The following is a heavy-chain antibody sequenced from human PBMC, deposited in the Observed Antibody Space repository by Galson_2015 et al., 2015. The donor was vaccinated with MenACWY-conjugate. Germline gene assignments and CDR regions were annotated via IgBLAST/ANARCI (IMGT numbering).Heavy chain of an antibody. CDR2: INSDGSRT. CDR3: ARDRSYALDY. CDR1: RFSFSTYA. V-gene: IGHV3-74*01. Sequence: ALRLSCAASRFSFSTYAMSWVRQAPGKGLVWVSYINSDGSRTTYADSVKGRFTISRDNAKNTLYLQMNSLRAEDTAVYYCARDRSYALDYWGQGTLVTVSS. J-gene: IGHJ4*02. D-gene: IGHD3-16*01.